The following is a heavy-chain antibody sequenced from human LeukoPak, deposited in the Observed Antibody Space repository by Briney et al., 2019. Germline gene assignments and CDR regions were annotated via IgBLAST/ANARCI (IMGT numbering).Heavy chain of an antibody. V-gene: IGHV3-23*01. CDR2: ISGSGGST. J-gene: IGHJ3*02. CDR3: AKGARFYDSSGQNAFDI. CDR1: GFTFSSYG. Sequence: PGGSLRLSCAASGFTFSSYGMSWVRQAPGKGLEWVSAISGSGGSTYYADSVKGRFTISRDNSKNTLYLQMNSLRAEDTAVYYCAKGARFYDSSGQNAFDIWGQGTMVTVSS. D-gene: IGHD3-22*01.